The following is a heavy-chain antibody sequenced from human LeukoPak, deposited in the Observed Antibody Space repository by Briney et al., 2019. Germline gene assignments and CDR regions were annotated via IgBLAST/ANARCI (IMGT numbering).Heavy chain of an antibody. Sequence: SETLSLTCTVSGGSISSSSYYWGWIRQPPGKGLEWIGSIYYSGSTYYNPSLKNRVTISVDTSKNQFSLKLSSVTAADTAVYYCARDAITMVRGVIEYWGQGTLVTVSS. CDR3: ARDAITMVRGVIEY. J-gene: IGHJ4*02. CDR2: IYYSGST. D-gene: IGHD3-10*01. CDR1: GGSISSSSYY. V-gene: IGHV4-39*07.